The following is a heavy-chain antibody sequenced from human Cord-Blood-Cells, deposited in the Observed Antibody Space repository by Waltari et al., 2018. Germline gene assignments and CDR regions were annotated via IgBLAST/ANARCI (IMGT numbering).Heavy chain of an antibody. CDR1: GYTFTSYD. CDR2: MNPNSENT. V-gene: IGHV1-8*01. D-gene: IGHD6-13*01. CDR3: ARGPYSSSWYYYYGMDV. Sequence: QVQLVQSGAEVKKPGASVKFSCKASGYTFTSYDINWVRQATGQGLEWMGWMNPNSENTGYAQKFQGRVTMTRNTSISTAYMELSSLRSEDTAVYYCARGPYSSSWYYYYGMDVWGQGTTVTVSS. J-gene: IGHJ6*02.